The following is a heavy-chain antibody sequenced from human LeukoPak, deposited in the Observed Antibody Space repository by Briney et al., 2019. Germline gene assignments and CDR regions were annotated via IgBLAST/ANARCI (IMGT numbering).Heavy chain of an antibody. CDR3: ARDDNGDSTTWFDY. Sequence: ASVKVSCKASGYTFTTYYMHWVRQAPGQRLEWMGWINAGNGNTKYSQKFQGRVTITRDTSASTAYMELSSLRSEDTTVYYCARDDNGDSTTWFDYWGQGTLVTVSS. D-gene: IGHD4-17*01. J-gene: IGHJ4*02. V-gene: IGHV1-3*01. CDR2: INAGNGNT. CDR1: GYTFTTYY.